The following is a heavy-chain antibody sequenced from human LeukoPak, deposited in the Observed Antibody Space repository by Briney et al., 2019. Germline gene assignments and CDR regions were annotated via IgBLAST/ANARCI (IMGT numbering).Heavy chain of an antibody. J-gene: IGHJ6*02. CDR3: ARDSLNDILTGYVYGMDV. D-gene: IGHD3-9*01. CDR2: TYYRSKWYN. CDR1: GDSVSSNSAA. Sequence: SQTLSLTCAISGDSVSSNSAAWNWIRQSPSRGHEWLGRTYYRSKWYNDYAVSVKSRITINPDTSKNQFSLQLNSVTPEDTAVYYCARDSLNDILTGYVYGMDVWGQGTTVTVSS. V-gene: IGHV6-1*01.